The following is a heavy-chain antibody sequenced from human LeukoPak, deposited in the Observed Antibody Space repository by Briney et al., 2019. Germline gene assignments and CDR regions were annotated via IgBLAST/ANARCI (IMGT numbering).Heavy chain of an antibody. CDR3: AKDRQWLVPAPFDY. J-gene: IGHJ4*02. V-gene: IGHV3-21*04. D-gene: IGHD6-19*01. Sequence: PGGSLRLSCAASGFTFSSYSMTWVRQAPGKGLEWVSSISSSSSYIYYADSVKGRFTISRDNSKNTLYLQMNSLRAEDTAVYYCAKDRQWLVPAPFDYWGQGTLVTVSS. CDR2: ISSSSSYI. CDR1: GFTFSSYS.